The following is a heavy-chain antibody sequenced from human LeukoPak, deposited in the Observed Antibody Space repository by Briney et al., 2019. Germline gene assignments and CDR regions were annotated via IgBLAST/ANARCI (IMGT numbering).Heavy chain of an antibody. CDR1: GYTFTGYY. D-gene: IGHD6-13*01. J-gene: IGHJ4*02. CDR3: ARVTGYMVEDYFDY. Sequence: ASVKVSCKASGYTFTGYYKHWVRQAPGQGLEWMGWINPNSGGTNYAQKFQGRVTMTRDMSTSTVYMELSSLRSEDTAVYYCARVTGYMVEDYFDYWGQGTLVTVSS. CDR2: INPNSGGT. V-gene: IGHV1-2*02.